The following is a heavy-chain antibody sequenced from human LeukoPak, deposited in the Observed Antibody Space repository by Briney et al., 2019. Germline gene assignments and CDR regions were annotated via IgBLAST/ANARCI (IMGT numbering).Heavy chain of an antibody. V-gene: IGHV1-8*01. J-gene: IGHJ5*02. D-gene: IGHD3-10*01. CDR3: ARKRFGERQFDP. CDR1: GYTFTSYD. CDR2: MNPNSGNT. Sequence: ASVKVSCKASGYTFTSYDINWVRQATGQGLEWMGWMNPNSGNTGYAQKFQGRVTMTRNTSISTAYMELSSLRSEDTAVYYCARKRFGERQFDPWGQGTLVTVSS.